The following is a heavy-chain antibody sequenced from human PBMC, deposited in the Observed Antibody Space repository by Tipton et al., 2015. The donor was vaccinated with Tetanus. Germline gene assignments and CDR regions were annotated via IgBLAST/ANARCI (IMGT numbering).Heavy chain of an antibody. D-gene: IGHD6-19*01. V-gene: IGHV1-46*01. CDR2: INPSGGST. CDR1: GYTFTSYY. Sequence: QSGAEVKKPGASVKVSCKASGYTFTSYYMHWVRQAPGQGFEWMGIINPSGGSTSYAQKFQGRVTMTRDTSTSTVYMELSSLRSEDTAVYYCARVFIAVAGHNWFDPWGQGTLVTVSS. J-gene: IGHJ5*02. CDR3: ARVFIAVAGHNWFDP.